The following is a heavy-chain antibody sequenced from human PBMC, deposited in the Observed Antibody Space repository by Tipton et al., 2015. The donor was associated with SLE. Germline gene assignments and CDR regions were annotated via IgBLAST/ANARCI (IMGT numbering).Heavy chain of an antibody. CDR1: GGSISSSSYY. V-gene: IGHV4-39*01. CDR2: IYYSGST. CDR3: ARRSLDAFDI. Sequence: LRLSCTVSGGSISSSSYYWGWIRQLPGKGLEWIGSIYYSGSTYYNPSLKSRVTISVDTSKNQFSLKLSSVTAADTAVYYCARRSLDAFDIRGQGTMVTVSS. J-gene: IGHJ3*02.